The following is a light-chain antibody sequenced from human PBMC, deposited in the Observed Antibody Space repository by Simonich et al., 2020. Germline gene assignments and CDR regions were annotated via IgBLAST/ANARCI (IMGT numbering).Light chain of an antibody. CDR3: QQYNNWPPYT. V-gene: IGKV3-15*01. CDR2: GAS. CDR1: QSVSSN. J-gene: IGKJ2*01. Sequence: EIVMTQSPATLSVSPGERATHSCRASQSVSSNLAWYQQKPGQAPWLLIYGASTRATGIPARFSGSGSGTEFTLTISSLQSEDFAVYYCQQYNNWPPYTFGQGTKLEIK.